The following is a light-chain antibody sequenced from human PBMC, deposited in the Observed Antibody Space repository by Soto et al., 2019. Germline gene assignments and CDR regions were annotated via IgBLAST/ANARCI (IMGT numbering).Light chain of an antibody. J-gene: IGLJ2*01. CDR3: SSYTSRSTYVV. Sequence: QSALTQPASVSGSPGQSITISCTGTSSDVGGYNYVSWYQQHPGKAPKLMIYDVSIRPSGVSNRFSGSKSGNTASLTISGLQAEDEADYYCSSYTSRSTYVVFGGGTKLTVL. CDR1: SSDVGGYNY. CDR2: DVS. V-gene: IGLV2-14*01.